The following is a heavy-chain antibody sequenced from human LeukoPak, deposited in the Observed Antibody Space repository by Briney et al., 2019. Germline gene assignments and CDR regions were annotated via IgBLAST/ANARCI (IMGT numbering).Heavy chain of an antibody. CDR2: ISYDGSNK. CDR1: GFTFSSYA. Sequence: GGSLRLSCAASGFTFSSYAMHWVRQAPGKGLEWVAVISYDGSNKYYADSVKGRFTISRDNSKNTLYLQMNSLRAEDTAVYYCARGVFLGCPDYWGQGTLVTVSS. J-gene: IGHJ4*02. CDR3: ARGVFLGCPDY. V-gene: IGHV3-30-3*01. D-gene: IGHD3-3*01.